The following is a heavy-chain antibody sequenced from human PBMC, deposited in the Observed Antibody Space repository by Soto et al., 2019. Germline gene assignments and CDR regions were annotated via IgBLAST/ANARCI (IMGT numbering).Heavy chain of an antibody. CDR3: ARSRGDILGGDYYYYMDV. CDR1: GYTFTSYG. CDR2: ISAYNGNT. Sequence: QVQLVQSGAEVKKPGASVKVSCKASGYTFTSYGISWVRQAPGQGLEWMGWISAYNGNTIYAQKLQGRVTMTTDTSTSTAYMELRSLRADDTAVYYCARSRGDILGGDYYYYMDVWGKGTTVTVSS. J-gene: IGHJ6*03. D-gene: IGHD3-9*01. V-gene: IGHV1-18*01.